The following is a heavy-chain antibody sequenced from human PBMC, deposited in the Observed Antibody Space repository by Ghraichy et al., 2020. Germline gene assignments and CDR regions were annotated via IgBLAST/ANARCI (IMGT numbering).Heavy chain of an antibody. CDR1: RATVSTSA. J-gene: IGHJ4*02. CDR3: AATVTTRRGGDY. Sequence: SVKVSCKTARATVSTSAISWVLQSPGQVLEWMGGIIPIFGTANYAQKFQGRVTITADESTSTAYMELSSLRSEDTAVYYCAATVTTRRGGDYWGQGTLVTVSS. CDR2: IIPIFGTA. V-gene: IGHV1-69*13. D-gene: IGHD4-17*01.